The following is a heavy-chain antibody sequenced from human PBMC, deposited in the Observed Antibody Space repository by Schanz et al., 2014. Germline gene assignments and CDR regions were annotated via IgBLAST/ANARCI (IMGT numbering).Heavy chain of an antibody. CDR2: ISSSSSYI. CDR1: GFTFSKYW. J-gene: IGHJ6*02. Sequence: VQLVESGGGLVQPGGSLRLSCGGSGFTFSKYWMSWVRQAPGKGLEWVSSISSSSSYIYYADSVKGRFTISRDNSKNTLYLQMNSLSADDTAVFYCAKGMGYCSGGTCYDYYYYGLDVWGQGTTVTVSS. V-gene: IGHV3-21*04. D-gene: IGHD2-15*01. CDR3: AKGMGYCSGGTCYDYYYYGLDV.